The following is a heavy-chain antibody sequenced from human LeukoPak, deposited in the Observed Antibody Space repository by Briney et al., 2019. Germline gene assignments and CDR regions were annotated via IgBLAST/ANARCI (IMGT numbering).Heavy chain of an antibody. CDR1: GFTFTDFY. CDR3: ARDPSYGAFDY. J-gene: IGHJ4*02. D-gene: IGHD4-17*01. CDR2: ISSSSSTI. Sequence: GGSLRLSCAASGFTFTDFYMSWIRQAPGKGLEWVSYISSSSSTIYYADSVKGRFTISRDNAKNSLYLQMNSLRAEDTAVYYCARDPSYGAFDYWGQGTLVTVSS. V-gene: IGHV3-11*04.